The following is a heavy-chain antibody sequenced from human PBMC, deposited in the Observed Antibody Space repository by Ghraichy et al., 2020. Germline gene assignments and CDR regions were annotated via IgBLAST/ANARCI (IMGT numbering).Heavy chain of an antibody. CDR3: AKDSSGWYASLNYFYYGIDV. J-gene: IGHJ6*02. CDR1: GFTFSNFG. CDR2: ISHDGSKK. V-gene: IGHV3-30*18. D-gene: IGHD6-19*01. Sequence: GGSLRLSCAASGFTFSNFGMHWVRQAPGKGLEWVSLISHDGSKKYYADSVKGRFTISRDNSKSTLHLQMNSPRADDTAIYYCAKDSSGWYASLNYFYYGIDVWGQGTTVTVSS.